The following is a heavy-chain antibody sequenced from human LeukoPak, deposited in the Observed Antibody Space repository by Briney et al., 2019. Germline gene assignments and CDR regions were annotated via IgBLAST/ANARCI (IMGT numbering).Heavy chain of an antibody. CDR3: ARKRDGYNYRGGDAFDI. CDR1: GFTFSSYS. Sequence: GGPLRLSCAASGFTFSSYSMNWVRKAPGKGLEWVSSISSSSSYIYYADSVKGRFTISRDNAKNSLYLQMNSLRAEDTAVYYCARKRDGYNYRGGDAFDIWGQGTMLTVSS. V-gene: IGHV3-21*01. J-gene: IGHJ3*02. D-gene: IGHD5-24*01. CDR2: ISSSSSYI.